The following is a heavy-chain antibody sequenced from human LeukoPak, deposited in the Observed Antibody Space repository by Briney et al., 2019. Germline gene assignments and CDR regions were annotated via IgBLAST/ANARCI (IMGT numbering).Heavy chain of an antibody. J-gene: IGHJ3*02. CDR2: ISGSGGST. Sequence: GGSLRLSCAASGFPFSSYAMSWVRQAPGKGLEGASAISGSGGSTYYADSVKGRFTISRDNSKNTLYLQMNSLRAEDTAVYYCAKETEVLRSAFDIWGQGTMVTVSS. D-gene: IGHD2/OR15-2a*01. CDR1: GFPFSSYA. CDR3: AKETEVLRSAFDI. V-gene: IGHV3-23*01.